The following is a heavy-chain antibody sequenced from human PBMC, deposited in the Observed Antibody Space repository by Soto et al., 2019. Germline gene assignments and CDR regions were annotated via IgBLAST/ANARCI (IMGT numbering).Heavy chain of an antibody. J-gene: IGHJ6*02. D-gene: IGHD1-7*01. CDR2: IYSGGST. CDR1: GFTVNSDY. V-gene: IGHV3-66*01. Sequence: EVQLVESGGALVQPGGSLRLSCAASGFTVNSDYMSWVRQAPGKGLEWVSVIYSGGSTYYADYVKGRFTISRDNSKNTLYLQMNSLRAEDTAVYYFARDPGHRNCMSVWGQGTTVPVSS. CDR3: ARDPGHRNCMSV.